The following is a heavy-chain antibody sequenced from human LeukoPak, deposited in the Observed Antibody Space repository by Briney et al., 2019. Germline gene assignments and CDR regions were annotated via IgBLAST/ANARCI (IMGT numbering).Heavy chain of an antibody. CDR1: GFTFSSYG. J-gene: IGHJ4*02. V-gene: IGHV3-30*02. Sequence: PGGSLRLSCAASGFTFSSYGMHWVRQAPGKGLEWVAFIRYDGSNKYYADSVKGRFTISRDNSKTTLYLHINRLRAEDTAVYSCAKDQGPRAPFFLPDYWGQGTLVTVSS. CDR3: AKDQGPRAPFFLPDY. CDR2: IRYDGSNK. D-gene: IGHD2/OR15-2a*01.